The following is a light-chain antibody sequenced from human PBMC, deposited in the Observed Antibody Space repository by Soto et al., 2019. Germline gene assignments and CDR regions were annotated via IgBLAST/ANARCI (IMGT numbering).Light chain of an antibody. CDR1: QTISSY. CDR2: NTS. J-gene: IGKJ2*01. CDR3: QQSDATPYT. V-gene: IGKV1-39*01. Sequence: DIQMTQSPSSLSASVGDRVTIACRASQTISSYLNWYQQKPGTAPKVVIYNTSDLQFGVPSRFSGSGSGTDFPLTISSLQPEDCATYYCQQSDATPYTFGQGTSLEI.